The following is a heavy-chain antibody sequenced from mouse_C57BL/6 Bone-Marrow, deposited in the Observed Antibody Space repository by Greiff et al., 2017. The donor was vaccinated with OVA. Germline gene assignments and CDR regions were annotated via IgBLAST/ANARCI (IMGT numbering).Heavy chain of an antibody. J-gene: IGHJ2*01. CDR3: TTGLYYFDY. CDR1: GFNIKDDY. V-gene: IGHV14-4*01. CDR2: IDPENGDT. Sequence: EVKLQQSGAELVRPGASVKLSCTASGFNIKDDYMHWVKQRPEQGLEWIGWIDPENGDTEYASKFQGKATITADTSSNTAYLQLSSLTSEDTAVYYCTTGLYYFDYWGQGTTLTVSS. D-gene: IGHD6-2*01.